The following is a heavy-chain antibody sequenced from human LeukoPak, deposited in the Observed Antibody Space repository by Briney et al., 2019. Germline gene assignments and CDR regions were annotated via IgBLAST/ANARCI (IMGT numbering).Heavy chain of an antibody. J-gene: IGHJ4*02. D-gene: IGHD1-26*01. CDR1: GGSISNYY. Sequence: SETLSLTCTVSGGSISNYYWSWIRQPPGKGLEWIGYIYYSGSTKYNPSLKSRVTISVDTSKNQFSLRLSPVTAADTAVYYCAREGGSYRSFDYWGQGTLVTVSS. V-gene: IGHV4-59*01. CDR3: AREGGSYRSFDY. CDR2: IYYSGST.